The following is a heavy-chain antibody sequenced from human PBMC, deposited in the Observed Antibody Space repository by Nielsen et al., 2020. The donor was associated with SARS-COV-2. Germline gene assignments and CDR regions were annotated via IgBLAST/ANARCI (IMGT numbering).Heavy chain of an antibody. CDR2: IKAKTDGETT. V-gene: IGHV3-15*01. CDR3: STGGVVAVGTYYYYYGMDV. D-gene: IGHD2-15*01. CDR1: GFTFRNAW. Sequence: GGSLRLSCVASGFTFRNAWMTWVRQAPGKGLEWVGRIKAKTDGETTVYAAPVQGRFTISRDDSEMTLYLQMDSLEIEDTGVYYCSTGGVVAVGTYYYYYGMDVWGQGTTVAVSS. J-gene: IGHJ6*02.